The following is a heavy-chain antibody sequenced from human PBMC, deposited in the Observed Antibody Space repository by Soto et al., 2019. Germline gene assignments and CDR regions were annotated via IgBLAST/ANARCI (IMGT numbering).Heavy chain of an antibody. D-gene: IGHD1-26*01. V-gene: IGHV1-18*01. CDR1: GYTFTTSG. Sequence: QVQLVQSGPEVRKPGATEKVSCEASGYTFTTSGISWVRQVPGQGLEWMGWISTYNGDTNSAQNFQGRVLMTADTSTGTAYMELMSLKSDDTAVYYCARQGSWPYYYYGLDVWGQGTIVTVSS. CDR2: ISTYNGDT. J-gene: IGHJ6*02. CDR3: ARQGSWPYYYYGLDV.